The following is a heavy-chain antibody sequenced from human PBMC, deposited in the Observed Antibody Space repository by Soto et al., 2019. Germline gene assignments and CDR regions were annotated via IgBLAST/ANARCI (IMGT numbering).Heavy chain of an antibody. V-gene: IGHV3-13*01. Sequence: PGGSLRLSCAASGFTFSSYDMHWVRQATGKGLEWVSAIGTAGDTYYPGSVKGRFTISRENAKNSLYLQMNSLRAEDTAVYYCARANKYSNYRYYYGMDVWGQGATVTVSS. CDR1: GFTFSSYD. J-gene: IGHJ6*02. D-gene: IGHD4-4*01. CDR3: ARANKYSNYRYYYGMDV. CDR2: IGTAGDT.